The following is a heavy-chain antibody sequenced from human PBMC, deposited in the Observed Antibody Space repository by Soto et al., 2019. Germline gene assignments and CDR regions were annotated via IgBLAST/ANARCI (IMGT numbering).Heavy chain of an antibody. CDR3: TTDSGYEPDAFDI. Sequence: PGGSLRLSCAASGFTFSNAWMSWVRQAPGKGLEWVGRIKSKTDGGTTDYAAPVKGRFTISRDDSKNTLYLQMNSLKTEDTAAYYCTTDSGYEPDAFDIWGQGTMVTVSS. V-gene: IGHV3-15*01. CDR2: IKSKTDGGTT. CDR1: GFTFSNAW. J-gene: IGHJ3*02. D-gene: IGHD5-12*01.